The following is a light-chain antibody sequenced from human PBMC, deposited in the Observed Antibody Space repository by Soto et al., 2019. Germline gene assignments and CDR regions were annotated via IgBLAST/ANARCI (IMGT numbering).Light chain of an antibody. CDR2: EVN. V-gene: IGLV2-14*01. CDR3: YSYRSHSTQV. J-gene: IGLJ1*01. CDR1: SSDVGGYTY. Sequence: QSALTQPASVSGSPGQSITVSCTGSSSDVGGYTYVSWYQQHPGKAPKLILHEVNNRPSGVSDRFSGSKSGNTASLTISGLQAEDEADYYCYSYRSHSTQVFGTGTKVTVL.